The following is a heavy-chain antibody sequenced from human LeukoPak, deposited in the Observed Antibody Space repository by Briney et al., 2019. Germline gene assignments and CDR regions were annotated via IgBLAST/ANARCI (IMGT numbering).Heavy chain of an antibody. CDR2: INSRSSTI. CDR3: AREVGTPQAFDI. J-gene: IGHJ3*02. CDR1: RFTFSNYG. D-gene: IGHD1-26*01. Sequence: GGSLRLSCAASRFTFSNYGVNWVRQAPGKGLEWVSYINSRSSTIYYADSVRGRFAISRDNAKNSLYLQMNSLKAEDTAIYYCAREVGTPQAFDIWGQGTMVTVSS. V-gene: IGHV3-48*01.